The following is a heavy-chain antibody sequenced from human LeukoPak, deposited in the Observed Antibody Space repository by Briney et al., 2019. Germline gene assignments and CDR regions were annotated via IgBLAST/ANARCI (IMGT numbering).Heavy chain of an antibody. CDR2: IYFSGST. J-gene: IGHJ4*02. V-gene: IGHV4-61*01. CDR1: GGSVSSGSYY. D-gene: IGHD6-13*01. CDR3: ARMGMAARAYYFDY. Sequence: SGTLSLTCTVAGGSVSSGSYYWSWIRQPPGKGLEWIGYIYFSGSTNYNPSLKSRVTISVATSKTQFSLKLSSVTAADTAVYYCARMGMAARAYYFDYWGQGTLVTVSS.